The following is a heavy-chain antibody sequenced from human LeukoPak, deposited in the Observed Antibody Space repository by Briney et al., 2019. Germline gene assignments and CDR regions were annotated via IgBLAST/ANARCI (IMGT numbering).Heavy chain of an antibody. J-gene: IGHJ3*02. CDR2: IRYDGRNK. Sequence: GGSLRLSCAASGFTFSRYGMHWVRQAPGKGLEWVAFIRYDGRNKYYADSVKGRFTISRDNSKNTLYLLLNSLRAEDTAVYYCAKDLREYTSSPRNAFHIWGQGTMVTVSS. V-gene: IGHV3-30*02. CDR1: GFTFSRYG. CDR3: AKDLREYTSSPRNAFHI. D-gene: IGHD6-6*01.